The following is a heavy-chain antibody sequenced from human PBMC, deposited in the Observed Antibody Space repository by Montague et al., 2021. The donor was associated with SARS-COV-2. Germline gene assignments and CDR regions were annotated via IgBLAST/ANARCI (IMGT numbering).Heavy chain of an antibody. CDR2: IYYGGST. J-gene: IGHJ2*01. Sequence: SETLSLTCTVSGGSISTYYWSWIRQPPGKGLEWIGYIYYGGSTNYSPSLRSGVTISVDTSKNQFSLTLSSVTAADTAVYYCARDGYNAHQNYWYFDLWGRGTLVTVSS. CDR3: ARDGYNAHQNYWYFDL. V-gene: IGHV4-59*12. CDR1: GGSISTYY. D-gene: IGHD5-24*01.